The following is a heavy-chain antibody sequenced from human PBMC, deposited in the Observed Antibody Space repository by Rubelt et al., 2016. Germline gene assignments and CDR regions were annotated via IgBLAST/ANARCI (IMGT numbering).Heavy chain of an antibody. Sequence: EVQLVESGGGLVQPGGSLRLSCAASGFTFSNYAMSWVRQAPGKGLEWVSTFSATTGGTYYADSVKGRLTISREHSKNKLYLQMNSLRAEESAGYDLARVHHFCSNGVCFKGYFDFWGQGTLVTVSS. D-gene: IGHD2-8*01. CDR2: FSATTGGT. CDR1: GFTFSNYA. CDR3: ARVHHFCSNGVCFKGYFDF. V-gene: IGHV3-23*04. J-gene: IGHJ4*02.